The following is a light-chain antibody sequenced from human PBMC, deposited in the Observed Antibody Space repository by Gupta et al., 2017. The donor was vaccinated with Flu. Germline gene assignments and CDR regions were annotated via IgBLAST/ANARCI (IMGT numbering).Light chain of an antibody. Sequence: QSALSQPASVSGSPGQSITISCTGTSIDVGGYNLVSWYQQYPGKAPKLLIYEVNKRPSGVSDRFSGSKSGNTASLTISGLQSDDEADYYCCSYAVIRDRQLFGGGTKLTVL. CDR1: SIDVGGYNL. CDR3: CSYAVIRDRQL. V-gene: IGLV2-23*02. J-gene: IGLJ2*01. CDR2: EVN.